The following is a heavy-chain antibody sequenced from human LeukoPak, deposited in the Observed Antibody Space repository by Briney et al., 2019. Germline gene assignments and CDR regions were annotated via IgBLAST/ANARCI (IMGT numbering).Heavy chain of an antibody. CDR1: GFTFSSFS. CDR2: IIVSGTT. D-gene: IGHD6-25*01. V-gene: IGHV3-23*01. Sequence: GGSLRLSCAASGFTFSSFSMTWVRQAPGKGLEWVSSIIVSGTTYYADSVKGRFTTSRDSFRGTLFLQMDSLRVEDTAVYFCAKGSVGNADFASWGQGALVTASS. J-gene: IGHJ4*02. CDR3: AKGSVGNADFAS.